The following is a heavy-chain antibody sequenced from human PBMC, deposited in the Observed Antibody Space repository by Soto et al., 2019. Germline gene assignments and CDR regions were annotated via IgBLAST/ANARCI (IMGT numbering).Heavy chain of an antibody. Sequence: GASVKVSCKASGGTFSSYAISWVRQAPGQGLEWMGGIIPIFGTANYAQKFQGRVTITADKSTSTAYMELSSLRSEDTAVYYCAGSTSKKFDYWGQGTLVTVSS. CDR1: GGTFSSYA. CDR3: AGSTSKKFDY. V-gene: IGHV1-69*06. CDR2: IIPIFGTA. J-gene: IGHJ4*02. D-gene: IGHD5-12*01.